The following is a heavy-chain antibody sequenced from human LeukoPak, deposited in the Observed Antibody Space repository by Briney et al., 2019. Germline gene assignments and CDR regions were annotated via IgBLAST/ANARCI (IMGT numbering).Heavy chain of an antibody. Sequence: GGSLRLSCAASGFTFSSYAMGWVRQAPGKGLEWVSAITGSGGGTYYADSVKGRFTISRDNSENTLYLQMNSQRAEDTAIYYCAKAPGTNYRSYFDYWGQGTLVTVSS. D-gene: IGHD2-8*01. CDR3: AKAPGTNYRSYFDY. CDR1: GFTFSSYA. CDR2: ITGSGGGT. J-gene: IGHJ4*02. V-gene: IGHV3-23*01.